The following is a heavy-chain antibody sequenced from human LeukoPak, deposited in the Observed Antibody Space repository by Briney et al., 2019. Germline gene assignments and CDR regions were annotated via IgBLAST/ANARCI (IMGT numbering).Heavy chain of an antibody. V-gene: IGHV3-23*01. CDR1: GFSFSDYA. D-gene: IGHD6-13*01. CDR3: AKEDSSRWYYVDF. Sequence: GGSLRLSCVASGFSFSDYAMSWVRQAPGKGLEWVSAISCSGDNTYYADSVKGQFTISRDNSKNTLYLQMNSLRAEDTAVYYCAKEDSSRWYYVDFWGQGTLVTVSS. CDR2: ISCSGDNT. J-gene: IGHJ4*02.